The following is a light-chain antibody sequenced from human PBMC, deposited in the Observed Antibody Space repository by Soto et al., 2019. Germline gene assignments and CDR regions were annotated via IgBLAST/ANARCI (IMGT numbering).Light chain of an antibody. CDR2: DAS. V-gene: IGKV3-11*01. CDR3: QQRSNWPPLFT. Sequence: EIVVTQAQATMSLSPGERATLSCRASQRVSSYLAWYQQKPGQAPRLLIYDASNRATGIPARFSGGGSGTAFNLTISSLEHEDFAVYYFQQRSNWPPLFTFGPGTKVDIK. CDR1: QRVSSY. J-gene: IGKJ3*01.